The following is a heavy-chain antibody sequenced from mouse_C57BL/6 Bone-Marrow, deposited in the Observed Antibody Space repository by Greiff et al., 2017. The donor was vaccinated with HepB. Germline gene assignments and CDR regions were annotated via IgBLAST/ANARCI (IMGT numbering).Heavy chain of an antibody. V-gene: IGHV3-6*01. D-gene: IGHD2-12*01. CDR2: ISYDGSN. CDR3: ARGDDGGYFDY. Sequence: EVQLKESGPGLVKPSQSLSLTCSVTGYSITSGYYWNWIRQFPGNKLEWMGYISYDGSNNYNPSLKNRISITRDTSKNQFFLKLNSVTTEDTATYYCARGDDGGYFDYWGQGTTLTVSS. CDR1: GYSITSGYY. J-gene: IGHJ2*01.